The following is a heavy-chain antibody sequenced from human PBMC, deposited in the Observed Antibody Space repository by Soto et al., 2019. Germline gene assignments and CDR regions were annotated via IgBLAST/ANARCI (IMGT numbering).Heavy chain of an antibody. V-gene: IGHV1-3*01. CDR1: GYSFTSYA. D-gene: IGHD3-16*01. Sequence: QVQLVQSGAEVKKPGASVKVSCKASGYSFTSYAMHWVRQAPGQRLEWMGWINAGNGNTKYSQKFQGRVTITRGTSASTAYMELSSLRSEDTVVYYCARGGLALMDVWGQGTTVTVSS. CDR3: ARGGLALMDV. CDR2: INAGNGNT. J-gene: IGHJ6*02.